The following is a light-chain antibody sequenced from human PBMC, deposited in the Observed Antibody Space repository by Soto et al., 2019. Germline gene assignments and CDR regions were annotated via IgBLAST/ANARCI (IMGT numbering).Light chain of an antibody. Sequence: QSVLTQPVSVSGSPGQSITISCTGTSSDIGAYNFVSWYQQHPGKAPKLMLYDVNIRPSGVSNRFSGSKSGNTASLTISGLQAEDEVDYYCTSWTTSTTMRFGGGTKLTVL. V-gene: IGLV2-14*03. J-gene: IGLJ2*01. CDR2: DVN. CDR1: SSDIGAYNF. CDR3: TSWTTSTTMR.